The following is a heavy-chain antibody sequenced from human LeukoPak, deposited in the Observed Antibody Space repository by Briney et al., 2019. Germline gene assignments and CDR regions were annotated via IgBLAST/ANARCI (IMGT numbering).Heavy chain of an antibody. Sequence: PSETLSLTCAVYGGSFSGYYWSWIRQPPGKGLEWIGEINHSGSTNYNPSLKSRVTISVDMSKNQFSLKLSSVTAADTAVYYCARTRVVTMVRGVTPYNWFDPWGQGTLVTVSS. CDR2: INHSGST. CDR1: GGSFSGYY. D-gene: IGHD3-10*01. J-gene: IGHJ5*02. V-gene: IGHV4-34*01. CDR3: ARTRVVTMVRGVTPYNWFDP.